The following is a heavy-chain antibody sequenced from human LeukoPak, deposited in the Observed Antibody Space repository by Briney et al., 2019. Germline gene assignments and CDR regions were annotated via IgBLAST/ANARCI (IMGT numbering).Heavy chain of an antibody. J-gene: IGHJ4*02. CDR3: ARDLAWGAFDY. CDR1: GFTFSSYA. CDR2: VSPPGGGT. V-gene: IGHV3-23*01. Sequence: GSLRLSCAASGFTFSSYAMSWVRQAPGKGLEWLSGVSPPGGGTYYADSVKGRFTISRDDSKNTLSLQMNSLRVEDTAVYHCARDLAWGAFDYWGQGTLVTVSS. D-gene: IGHD7-27*01.